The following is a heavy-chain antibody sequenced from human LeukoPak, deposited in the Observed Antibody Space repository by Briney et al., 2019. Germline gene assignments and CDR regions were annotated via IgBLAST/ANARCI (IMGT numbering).Heavy chain of an antibody. J-gene: IGHJ4*02. CDR3: VPLDSSGYHSDY. CDR2: ISSSSSYI. CDR1: GFTFSSYS. D-gene: IGHD3-22*01. V-gene: IGHV3-21*04. Sequence: GGSLRLSCAASGFTFSSYSMNWVRQAPGKGLEWVSSISSSSSYIYYADSVKGRFTISRDNSKNTLYLQMNSLRAEDTAVYYCVPLDSSGYHSDYWGQGTLVTVSS.